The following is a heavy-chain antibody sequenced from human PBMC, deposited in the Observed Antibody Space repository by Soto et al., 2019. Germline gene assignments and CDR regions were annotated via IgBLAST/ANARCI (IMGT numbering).Heavy chain of an antibody. D-gene: IGHD2-2*01. V-gene: IGHV4-59*01. CDR1: GGSISSYY. Sequence: SETLCLTCTVSGGSISSYYWSWIRQPPGKGLEWIGYIYYSGSTNYNPSLKSRVTISVDTSKNQFSLKLSSVTAADTAVYYCARDMVYCSSTSYPAAFDIWGQGTMVT. J-gene: IGHJ3*02. CDR2: IYYSGST. CDR3: ARDMVYCSSTSYPAAFDI.